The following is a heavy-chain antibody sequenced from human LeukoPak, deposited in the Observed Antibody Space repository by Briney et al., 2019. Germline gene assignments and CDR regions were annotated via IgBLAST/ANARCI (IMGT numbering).Heavy chain of an antibody. CDR1: GGTFSGYA. J-gene: IGHJ4*02. Sequence: ASVKVSCKASGGTFSGYAISWVRQAPGQGLEWMGRIIPILGIANYAQKFQGRVTITADKSTSTAYMELSSLRSEDTAVYYCARRGSCSGGSCHPDYWGQGTLVTVSS. V-gene: IGHV1-69*04. CDR3: ARRGSCSGGSCHPDY. D-gene: IGHD2-15*01. CDR2: IIPILGIA.